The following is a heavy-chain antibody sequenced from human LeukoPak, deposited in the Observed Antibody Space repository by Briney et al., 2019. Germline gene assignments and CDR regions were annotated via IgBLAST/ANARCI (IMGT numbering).Heavy chain of an antibody. CDR1: GYTFTAYY. J-gene: IGHJ3*01. Sequence: ASVKVSCKASGYTFTAYYLHWLRQAPGQGLEWVGWINPHSGGTNFAQNFQGRVTMTRDTSISTAYMELSRMRSDDTAVYYCATKTIPGITVAGTAFDVWGQGTLVTVPS. D-gene: IGHD6-19*01. CDR2: INPHSGGT. V-gene: IGHV1-2*02. CDR3: ATKTIPGITVAGTAFDV.